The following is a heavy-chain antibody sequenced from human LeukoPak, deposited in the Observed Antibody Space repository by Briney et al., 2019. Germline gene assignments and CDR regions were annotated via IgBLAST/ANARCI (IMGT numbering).Heavy chain of an antibody. J-gene: IGHJ3*02. CDR3: ARALPVLLWFGDRTRAHAFDI. Sequence: ASVKVSCKASGYTFTGYYMHWVRQAPGQGLEWMGWINPNSGGTNYAQKLQGRVTMTTDTSTSTAYMELRSLRSDDTAVYYCARALPVLLWFGDRTRAHAFDIWCQGKMVTVSS. V-gene: IGHV1-2*02. D-gene: IGHD3-10*01. CDR2: INPNSGGT. CDR1: GYTFTGYY.